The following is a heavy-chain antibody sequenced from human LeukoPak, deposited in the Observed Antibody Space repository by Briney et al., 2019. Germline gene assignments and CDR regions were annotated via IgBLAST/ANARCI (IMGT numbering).Heavy chain of an antibody. V-gene: IGHV4-38-2*02. D-gene: IGHD6-13*01. Sequence: SETLSLTCTVSGYSISSGYYWGWIRQPPGKGLEWIGSIYHSGSTYYNPSLKSRVTISVDTSKNQFSLKLSSVTAADTAVYYCARDQYSSSWYDGYNWSDPWGQGTLVTVSS. J-gene: IGHJ5*02. CDR2: IYHSGST. CDR3: ARDQYSSSWYDGYNWSDP. CDR1: GYSISSGYY.